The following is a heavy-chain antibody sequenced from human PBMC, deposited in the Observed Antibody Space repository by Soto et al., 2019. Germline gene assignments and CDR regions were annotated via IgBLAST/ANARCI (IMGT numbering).Heavy chain of an antibody. V-gene: IGHV3-23*01. J-gene: IGHJ2*01. CDR2: ISGSTI. CDR3: ASGGGDIVVVPAAIDWYFDL. CDR1: GFTFSSYA. Sequence: EVQLLEFGGGLVQPGGSLRLSCAASGFTFSSYAMSWVRQAPGKGLEWVSAISGSTIYYADSVKGRFTISRDNTKNSLWQQRDPLRGAGSTVYYWASGGGDIVVVPAAIDWYFDLWGRGTLVTVSS. D-gene: IGHD2-2*02.